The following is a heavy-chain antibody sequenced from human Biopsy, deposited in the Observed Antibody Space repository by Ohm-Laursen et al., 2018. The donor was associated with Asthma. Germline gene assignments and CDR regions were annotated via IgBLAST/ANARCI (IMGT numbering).Heavy chain of an antibody. CDR3: ARCQVGYSSGWSLLLKKIYYSGMDV. V-gene: IGHV1-69*13. D-gene: IGHD6-19*01. CDR1: GGTFSNFA. CDR2: IMTVFGTT. J-gene: IGHJ6*02. Sequence: VKVASRAPGGTFSNFAVSWGRQAPGQGLEWLGGIMTVFGTTNYAQKFQGRVTITADESTSTAYMEVTSLRSEDTAIYYCARCQVGYSSGWSLLLKKIYYSGMDVWGQGTAVTVSS.